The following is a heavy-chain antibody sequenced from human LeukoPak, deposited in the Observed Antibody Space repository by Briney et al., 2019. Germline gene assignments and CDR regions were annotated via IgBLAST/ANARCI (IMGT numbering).Heavy chain of an antibody. Sequence: SETLSLTCTVSGGSISSTGSFWGWIRQPPGKGLEWIGSIYSGGITYYNPSLKSRVTISEDTSKNQFSLKMTSMTAADTAIYYCWLEKVVAAYFGSWGQGTLVTVSS. CDR3: WLEKVVAAYFGS. V-gene: IGHV4-39*07. CDR2: IYSGGIT. CDR1: GGSISSTGSF. D-gene: IGHD2-15*01. J-gene: IGHJ4*02.